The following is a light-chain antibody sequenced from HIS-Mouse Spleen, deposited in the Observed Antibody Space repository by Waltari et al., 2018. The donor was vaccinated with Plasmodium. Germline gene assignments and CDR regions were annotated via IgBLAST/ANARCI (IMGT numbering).Light chain of an antibody. Sequence: SYELTQPSSVSVSPGQTARITCSGDVLAKKYARWFQQKPGQAPVLVIYKESERPAGVPEVLSGASSGTTVTLTISGTQVEDEADYYCYSAADNNLVFGGGTKLTVL. CDR3: YSAADNNLV. V-gene: IGLV3-27*01. CDR1: VLAKKY. J-gene: IGLJ3*02. CDR2: KES.